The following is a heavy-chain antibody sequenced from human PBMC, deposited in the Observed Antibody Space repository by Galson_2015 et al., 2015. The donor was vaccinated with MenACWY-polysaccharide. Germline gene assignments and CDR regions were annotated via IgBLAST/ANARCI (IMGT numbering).Heavy chain of an antibody. J-gene: IGHJ6*01. CDR2: INSDETST. Sequence: INSDETSTSYADSVKGRFSISRDNAKSTLYLQMNSLRAEDTAVYYCARGHYDLWSGYRHYYFGLDVWGQGTTVTVSS. V-gene: IGHV3-74*01. CDR3: ARGHYDLWSGYRHYYFGLDV. D-gene: IGHD3-3*01.